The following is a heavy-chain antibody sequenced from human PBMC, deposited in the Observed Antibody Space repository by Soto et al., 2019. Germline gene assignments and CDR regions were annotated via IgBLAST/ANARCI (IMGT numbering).Heavy chain of an antibody. J-gene: IGHJ6*02. Sequence: QVQLVQSGAEVKKPGASVKVSCKASGYTFTSYGISWVRQAPGQGLEWMGWISAYNGNTNYAQKLQGRVTMTTDTSTRTGDMELRSLRSDDTAVYYCASTVGFGEFSYYYYGMDVWGQGTTVTVSS. D-gene: IGHD3-10*01. V-gene: IGHV1-18*01. CDR2: ISAYNGNT. CDR3: ASTVGFGEFSYYYYGMDV. CDR1: GYTFTSYG.